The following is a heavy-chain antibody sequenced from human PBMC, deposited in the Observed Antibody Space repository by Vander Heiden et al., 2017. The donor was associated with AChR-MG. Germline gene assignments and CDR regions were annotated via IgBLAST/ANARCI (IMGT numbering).Heavy chain of an antibody. D-gene: IGHD1-26*01. Sequence: QVQLVEPGGGVVQPGRSLRLSCAASGCTFRGYGMRGVRQAPGKGLEWVAVIAYDGSNKYYADPVKGRFTISRDNSKNTLYLQMNSLRAEDTAVYYCANSLSGTLGPDAFDIWGQGTMVTVSS. J-gene: IGHJ3*02. CDR1: GCTFRGYG. CDR2: IAYDGSNK. V-gene: IGHV3-30*18. CDR3: ANSLSGTLGPDAFDI.